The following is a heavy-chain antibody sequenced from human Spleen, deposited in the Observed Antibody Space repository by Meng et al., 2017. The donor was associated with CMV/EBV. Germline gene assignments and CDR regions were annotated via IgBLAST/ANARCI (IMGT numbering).Heavy chain of an antibody. CDR2: ISSYNGNT. D-gene: IGHD3-10*01. J-gene: IGHJ6*02. CDR3: ARARDPRGYYYGMDV. V-gene: IGHV1-18*04. Sequence: ASVKVSCKASGYTFTAHYFHWVRQAPGQGLEWMGWISSYNGNTNYAHKFQDRVTMTTDTSTSTAYMELRSLRSDDTAVYYCARARDPRGYYYGMDVWGPGTTVTVSS. CDR1: GYTFTAHY.